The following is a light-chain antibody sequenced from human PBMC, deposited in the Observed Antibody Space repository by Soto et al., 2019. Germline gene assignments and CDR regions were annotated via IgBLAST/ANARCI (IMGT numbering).Light chain of an antibody. CDR1: QSVSNY. J-gene: IGKJ2*01. V-gene: IGKV3-11*01. CDR3: QQRSNWPRT. Sequence: EIVLTQSPGTLSLSPGERATLSCRASQSVSNYLAWYQQTPGQVPRLLIYDASNRATDIPARFSGSGSGTDFTLTISSLEPEDFAVYYCQQRSNWPRTFGQGTKLEIK. CDR2: DAS.